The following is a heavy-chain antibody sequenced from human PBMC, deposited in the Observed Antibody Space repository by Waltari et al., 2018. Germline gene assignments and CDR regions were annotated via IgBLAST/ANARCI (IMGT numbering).Heavy chain of an antibody. CDR2: ISFNSVTI. Sequence: EVQLVKSGGGLVQPGRSLRLSGSGSGLPFDDYAMHGGRQAPGKGRDWVASISFNSVTIDYSDSVKGRFTISKDNAKNCLYLQINSLRPEDTALYYCAKDFGYSYVRTFENWGRGTLVTVSS. CDR3: AKDFGYSYVRTFEN. D-gene: IGHD5-12*01. CDR1: GLPFDDYA. V-gene: IGHV3-9*01. J-gene: IGHJ4*02.